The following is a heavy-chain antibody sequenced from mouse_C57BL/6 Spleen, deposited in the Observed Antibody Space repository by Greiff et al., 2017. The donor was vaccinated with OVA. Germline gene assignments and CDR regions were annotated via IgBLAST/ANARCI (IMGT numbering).Heavy chain of an antibody. CDR3: ARSGDGYKAWFAY. D-gene: IGHD2-3*01. CDR2: IDPSDSYT. CDR1: GYTFTRYW. Sequence: QVQLQQPGAELVRPGTSVKLSCKASGYTFTRYWMHWVKQRPGQGLEWIGVIDPSDSYTNYNQKFKGKATLTVDTSSSTAYMQLSSLTSEDSAVYYCARSGDGYKAWFAYWGQGTLVTVSA. V-gene: IGHV1-59*01. J-gene: IGHJ3*01.